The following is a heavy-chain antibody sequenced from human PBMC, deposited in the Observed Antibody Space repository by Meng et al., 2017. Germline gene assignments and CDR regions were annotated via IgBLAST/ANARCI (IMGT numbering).Heavy chain of an antibody. D-gene: IGHD3-10*01. Sequence: VDLVESGPALVKPSGTLPPTCDVSRGSIRRSAWWSWVRQSPGKGLEWIGEIYQTGSTNYNPSLKSRAIISVDPSNNQFSLELTSLTAADTAVYYCTTVYYYGSGRLYFEYWGQGTLVTVSS. V-gene: IGHV4-4*02. J-gene: IGHJ4*02. CDR3: TTVYYYGSGRLYFEY. CDR1: RGSIRRSAW. CDR2: IYQTGST.